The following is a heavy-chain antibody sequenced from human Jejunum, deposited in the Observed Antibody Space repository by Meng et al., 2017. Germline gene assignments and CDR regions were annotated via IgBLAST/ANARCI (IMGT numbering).Heavy chain of an antibody. D-gene: IGHD1-1*01. V-gene: IGHV4-31*01. CDR3: ARVNWTSSYWYFDL. CDR1: AASMSSGNYC. CDR2: IYYSGST. Sequence: QLHLQESGPGMVKPSQTLSLTSTVSAASMSSGNYCWTGIRQHPGEGLEWIGYIYYSGSTYYNPSLQSLVTIAIDMSKNQFSLKLTSVTAADTAVYYCARVNWTSSYWYFDLWGRGTLVTVSS. J-gene: IGHJ2*01.